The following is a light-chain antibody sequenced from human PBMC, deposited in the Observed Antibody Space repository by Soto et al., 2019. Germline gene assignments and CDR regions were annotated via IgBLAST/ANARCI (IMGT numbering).Light chain of an antibody. V-gene: IGKV3-11*01. CDR3: QQRSVWVN. J-gene: IGKJ5*01. Sequence: EIVLTQSPAALSLSPGERATLSCRASQSVTTYLAWYQQKPGQAPRLLIYDGSTRATGTPARFSGSGSGTDFTLTISSLEPEDSAGYYCQQRSVWVNFGRGTRLEIK. CDR2: DGS. CDR1: QSVTTY.